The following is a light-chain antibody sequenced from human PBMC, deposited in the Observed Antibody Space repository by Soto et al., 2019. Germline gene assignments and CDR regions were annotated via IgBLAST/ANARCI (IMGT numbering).Light chain of an antibody. CDR3: QHYNNWPSIT. CDR1: QSVSSN. Sequence: EIVMTQSPATLSVSPGERATLSCRASQSVSSNLACFQQKPGQAPRLLIYGASTRATGIPARFSGSGSGTEFTLTISSLQSEDFAVYYCQHYNNWPSITFGQGTRLEIK. V-gene: IGKV3-15*01. CDR2: GAS. J-gene: IGKJ5*01.